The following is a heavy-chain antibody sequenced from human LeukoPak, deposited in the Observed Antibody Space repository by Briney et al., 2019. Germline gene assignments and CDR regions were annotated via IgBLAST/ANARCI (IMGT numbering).Heavy chain of an antibody. CDR3: ARGHNYDVLTGPSPDY. CDR2: IYSGGST. V-gene: IGHV3-53*01. CDR1: GFIVSSNY. D-gene: IGHD3-9*01. Sequence: GGSLRLSCAASGFIVSSNYMSWVRQAPGKGLEWVSIIYSGGSTYYADSVKGRFTISRDNSKNTLYLQMNSLRAEDTAVYYCARGHNYDVLTGPSPDYWGQGTLVTASS. J-gene: IGHJ4*02.